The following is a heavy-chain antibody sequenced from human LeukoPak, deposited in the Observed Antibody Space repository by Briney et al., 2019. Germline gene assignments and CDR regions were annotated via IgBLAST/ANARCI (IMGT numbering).Heavy chain of an antibody. CDR3: ARDIVVVVATDYYFDY. Sequence: GGSLRLSCAASGFTFSTYGMNWVRQAPGRGLEWVSFISSTSSTIYYADSVKGRFTISRDNAKNSLYLQMNSLRAEDTAVYYCARDIVVVVATDYYFDYWGQGTLVTVSS. CDR1: GFTFSTYG. CDR2: ISSTSSTI. D-gene: IGHD2-15*01. J-gene: IGHJ4*02. V-gene: IGHV3-48*01.